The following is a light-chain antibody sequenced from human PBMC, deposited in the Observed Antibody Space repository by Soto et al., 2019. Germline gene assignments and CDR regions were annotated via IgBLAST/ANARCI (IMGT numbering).Light chain of an antibody. CDR2: GAS. Sequence: EIVMTQSPATLSVSPGERATLSCRASQSVSSNLAWYQQKPGQAPRLLIYGASTRATGIPARFSGSWSGTEFTRTISSLQTEDFAVYYCRQYNNWPLTFGQGTKVEIK. V-gene: IGKV3-15*01. J-gene: IGKJ1*01. CDR3: RQYNNWPLT. CDR1: QSVSSN.